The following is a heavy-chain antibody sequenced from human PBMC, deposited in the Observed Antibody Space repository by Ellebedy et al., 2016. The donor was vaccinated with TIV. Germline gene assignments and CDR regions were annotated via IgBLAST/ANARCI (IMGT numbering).Heavy chain of an antibody. CDR1: GFTFSDYY. D-gene: IGHD6-13*01. V-gene: IGHV3-11*01. J-gene: IGHJ6*02. CDR3: ATSGYSDSWLFRGMDV. CDR2: ISSSGTTI. Sequence: GGSLRLSCAASGFTFSDYYMSWIRQAPGKGLEWISYISSSGTTIYYADSVKGRFTISRDNAKNSLYLQMNSLRGEDTAVYYCATSGYSDSWLFRGMDVWGQGITVTVSS.